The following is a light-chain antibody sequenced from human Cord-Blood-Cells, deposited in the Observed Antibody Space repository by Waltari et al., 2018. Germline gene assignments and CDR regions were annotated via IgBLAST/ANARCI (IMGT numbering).Light chain of an antibody. Sequence: DIQMTQPPSSLSASVVDRIIITCRASQSISSYLNWYQQKPGKAPKLRIYGESSLQLGVQSRFSGSGSGTDFTLTISSLQPEDFETYYCQQRYSTPLTFGGGTKVEIK. CDR1: QSISSY. CDR3: QQRYSTPLT. CDR2: GES. J-gene: IGKJ4*01. V-gene: IGKV1-39*01.